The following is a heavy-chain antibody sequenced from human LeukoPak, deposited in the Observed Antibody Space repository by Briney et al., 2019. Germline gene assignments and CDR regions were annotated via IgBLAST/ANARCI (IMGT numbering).Heavy chain of an antibody. CDR1: GFTFSSYA. J-gene: IGHJ4*02. Sequence: PGGSLRLSCAASGFTFSSYAMSWVRQAPGKGLEWVSTVSGGGVTTYYADSAKGRFTISRDNSENTLYLQMNSLTAEDTAVYYCPKQSYASGWNPFDYWGQEILVTGSS. CDR2: VSGGGVTT. CDR3: PKQSYASGWNPFDY. D-gene: IGHD6-19*01. V-gene: IGHV3-23*01.